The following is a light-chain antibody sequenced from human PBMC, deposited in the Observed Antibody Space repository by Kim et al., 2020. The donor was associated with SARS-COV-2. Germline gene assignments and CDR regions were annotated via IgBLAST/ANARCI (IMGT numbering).Light chain of an antibody. Sequence: LGQKVLITCQGDSLRNYYASWYQQRPGQAPRLLIYGKNSRPSGISDRFSGSTSGNTASLTITATQAEDEADYFCSSRDSSGDNVMLFGGGTQLTVL. J-gene: IGLJ3*02. V-gene: IGLV3-19*01. CDR1: SLRNYY. CDR3: SSRDSSGDNVML. CDR2: GKN.